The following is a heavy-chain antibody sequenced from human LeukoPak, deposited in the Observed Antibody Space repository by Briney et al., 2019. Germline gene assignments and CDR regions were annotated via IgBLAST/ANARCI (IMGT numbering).Heavy chain of an antibody. CDR2: IYYSGST. V-gene: IGHV4-59*01. CDR3: ARHLLQFSFYYMDV. J-gene: IGHJ6*03. Sequence: SETLSLTCTVSGGSISSYYWSWIRQPPGKGLEWIGYIYYSGSTNYNPSLKSRVTISVDTSKNQFSLKLSSVTAADTAVYYCARHLLQFSFYYMDVWGKGTTVTVSS. D-gene: IGHD3-3*01. CDR1: GGSISSYY.